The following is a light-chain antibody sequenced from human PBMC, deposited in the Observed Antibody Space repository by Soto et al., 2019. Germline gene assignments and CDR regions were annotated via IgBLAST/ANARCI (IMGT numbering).Light chain of an antibody. J-gene: IGKJ1*01. V-gene: IGKV4-1*01. CDR2: WTS. CDR1: QSVLYSSNNKNY. CDR3: QQYDSTPRT. Sequence: DIVMTQSPDSLAVSLGERATINCKSSQSVLYSSNNKNYLAWYQQKPGQPPKLLIYWTSTRESGVPDRFSGSGSGTDFTLTISSLQAEDVAVYYCQQYDSTPRTFGQVTKVEIK.